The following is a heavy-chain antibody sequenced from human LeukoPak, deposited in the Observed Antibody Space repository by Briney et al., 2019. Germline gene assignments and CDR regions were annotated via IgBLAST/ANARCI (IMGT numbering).Heavy chain of an antibody. V-gene: IGHV3-23*01. Sequence: GGSLRLSCAASGFTFSNYAMSWVHQVPGKGLEWVSATSGSGASTYYADSVKGRFTISRDNSKNTLYLQMNSLRAEDTAVYYCAKVDYSSSGYYPGDWFDPWGQGTLVTVSS. D-gene: IGHD3-22*01. CDR1: GFTFSNYA. CDR2: TSGSGAST. J-gene: IGHJ5*02. CDR3: AKVDYSSSGYYPGDWFDP.